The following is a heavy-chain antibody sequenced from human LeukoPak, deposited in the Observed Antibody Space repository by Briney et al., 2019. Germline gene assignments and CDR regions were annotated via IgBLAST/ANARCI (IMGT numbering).Heavy chain of an antibody. CDR1: GGSISSGSYY. V-gene: IGHV4-61*02. CDR3: ARTDCSGGSCYVWL. CDR2: IYTSGST. D-gene: IGHD2-15*01. J-gene: IGHJ4*02. Sequence: SETLSLTCTVSGGSISSGSYYWSWIRQPAGKGLEWIGRIYTSGSTNYNPSLKSRVTISVDTSKNQFSLKLSSVTAADTAVYYCARTDCSGGSCYVWLWGQGTLVTVSS.